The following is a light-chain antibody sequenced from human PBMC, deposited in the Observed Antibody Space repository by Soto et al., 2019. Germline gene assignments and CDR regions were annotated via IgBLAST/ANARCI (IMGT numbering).Light chain of an antibody. V-gene: IGKV3-15*01. Sequence: EIVMTQSPGTLSVSPGERATLSCRASQGVGSNLAWYQQRPGQAPRLLIYAASTRATDIPARFTGRGSGTEFTLTISSLQSEDFAVYYCQQYGSSRWTFGQGTKVEIK. CDR3: QQYGSSRWT. J-gene: IGKJ1*01. CDR2: AAS. CDR1: QGVGSN.